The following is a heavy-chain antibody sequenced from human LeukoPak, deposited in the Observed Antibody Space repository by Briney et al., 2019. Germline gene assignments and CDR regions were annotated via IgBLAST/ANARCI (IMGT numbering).Heavy chain of an antibody. J-gene: IGHJ4*02. CDR2: IRYGGSNK. V-gene: IGHV3-30*02. CDR1: GFTFSSYA. CDR3: AKEEATNFDY. D-gene: IGHD5-24*01. Sequence: GGSLRLSCAASGFTFSSYAMHWVRQAPGKGLEWVAFIRYGGSNKYYADSVKGRFTISRDNSKNTLYLQMNSLRAEDTAVYYCAKEEATNFDYWGQGTLVTVSS.